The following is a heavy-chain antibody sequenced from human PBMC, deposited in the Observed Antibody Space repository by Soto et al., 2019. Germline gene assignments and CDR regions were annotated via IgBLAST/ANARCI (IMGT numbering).Heavy chain of an antibody. CDR2: ISAYNGNT. J-gene: IGHJ4*02. CDR1: GYTFTSYG. CDR3: ARDPSEGWLVRPLDY. D-gene: IGHD6-19*01. V-gene: IGHV1-18*01. Sequence: ASVKVSCKASGYTFTSYGISWVRQAPGQGLEWMGWISAYNGNTNYAQKLQGRVTMTTDTSTSTAYMELRSLRSDDTAVYFCARDPSEGWLVRPLDYWGQGTLVTVSS.